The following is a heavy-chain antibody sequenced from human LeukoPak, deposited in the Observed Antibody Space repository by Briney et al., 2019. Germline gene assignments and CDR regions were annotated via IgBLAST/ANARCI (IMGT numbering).Heavy chain of an antibody. Sequence: GGSLRLSCAASGFTFSSYAMHWVRQAPGKGLEWVAVISYDGSNKYYADSVKGRFTISRDNSKNTLYLQMNSLRAEDTAVYYCAKDYGGHYDSSARFDYWGQGTLVTVSS. CDR3: AKDYGGHYDSSARFDY. D-gene: IGHD3-22*01. CDR2: ISYDGSNK. V-gene: IGHV3-30-3*01. J-gene: IGHJ4*02. CDR1: GFTFSSYA.